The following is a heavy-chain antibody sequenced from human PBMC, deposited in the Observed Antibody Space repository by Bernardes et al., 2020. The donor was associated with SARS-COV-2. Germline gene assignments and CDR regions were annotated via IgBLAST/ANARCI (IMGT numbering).Heavy chain of an antibody. D-gene: IGHD2-2*01. V-gene: IGHV3-13*01. CDR3: ARGGTYASGLDY. J-gene: IGHJ4*02. Sequence: GESLCLSCAASGFTFRSYDMHWVRQPTGKGLEWVSGIGTGGTSDTYYAGSVRGRFTISREDAKNSFSLQMNGLRVGDTAVYYCARGGTYASGLDYWGQGILVNVSS. CDR1: GFTFRSYD. CDR2: IGTGGTSDT.